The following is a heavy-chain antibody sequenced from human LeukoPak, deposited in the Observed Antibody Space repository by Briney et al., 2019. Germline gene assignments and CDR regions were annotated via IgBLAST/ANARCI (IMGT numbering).Heavy chain of an antibody. V-gene: IGHV4-59*08. J-gene: IGHJ6*02. CDR1: GGSISSYY. CDR2: IYYSGST. D-gene: IGHD6-13*01. CDR3: ARHEIAAAGVYYYYGMDV. Sequence: SETLSLTCTVSGGSISSYYWSWIRQPPGKGLEWIGYIYYSGSTNYNPSLRSRVTISVDTSKNQFSLKLSSVTAADTAVYYCARHEIAAAGVYYYYGMDVWGQGTTVTVSS.